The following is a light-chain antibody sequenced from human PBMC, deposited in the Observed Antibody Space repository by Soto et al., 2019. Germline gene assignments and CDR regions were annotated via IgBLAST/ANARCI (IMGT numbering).Light chain of an antibody. CDR1: PSISSW. J-gene: IGKJ2*01. Sequence: DIQMTQSPSPLSASVGDRVTITCRARPSISSWLAWYQQNPGKAPNRLIYKASRLESGVPSSFSCSGSGTEFTLTTSRLQADDFATYEYQQYYIYSPYTFGQGTKLEIK. V-gene: IGKV1-5*03. CDR2: KAS. CDR3: QQYYIYSPYT.